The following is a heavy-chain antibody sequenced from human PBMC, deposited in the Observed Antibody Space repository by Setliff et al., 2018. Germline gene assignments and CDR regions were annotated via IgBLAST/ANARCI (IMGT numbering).Heavy chain of an antibody. V-gene: IGHV4-4*07. CDR2: IYTSGST. Sequence: TLSLTCTVPGGSISSYYWRWIRQPAGKGLEWIGRIYTSGSTNYNPSLKSRVTMSVDTSKNQFSLKLSSVTAADTAVYYWARGGGSSYGYFHYWGQGTLVTVSS. D-gene: IGHD5-18*01. J-gene: IGHJ4*02. CDR3: ARGGGSSYGYFHY. CDR1: GGSISSYY.